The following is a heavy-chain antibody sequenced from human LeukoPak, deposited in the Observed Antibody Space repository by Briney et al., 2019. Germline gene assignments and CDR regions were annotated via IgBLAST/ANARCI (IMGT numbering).Heavy chain of an antibody. J-gene: IGHJ5*02. CDR3: ARDETGITVAATGWFDP. CDR2: SRDKANSYTT. V-gene: IGHV3-72*01. Sequence: PGGSLRLSCTASAFTLSDHSMDWVRQAPGKGLEWVGRSRDKANSYTTEYAASVRGRFTISRDDLKNSLYLQMNSLRAEDTAVYYCARDETGITVAATGWFDPWGQGTLVTVSS. CDR1: AFTLSDHS. D-gene: IGHD6-19*01.